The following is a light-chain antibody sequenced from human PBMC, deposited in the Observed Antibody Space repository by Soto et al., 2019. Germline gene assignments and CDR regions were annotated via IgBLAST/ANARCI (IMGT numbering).Light chain of an antibody. CDR1: QSVSSSY. CDR2: GAS. J-gene: IGKJ1*01. Sequence: IGLKMSPGALSLSPEERATLSCRASQSVSSSYLAWYQQKPGQAPRLLIYGASTRATDIPARFSGSGSGTEFTLTISSLQSEDFAVYYCQQYGSSGTFGQGTKV. CDR3: QQYGSSGT. V-gene: IGKV3-20*01.